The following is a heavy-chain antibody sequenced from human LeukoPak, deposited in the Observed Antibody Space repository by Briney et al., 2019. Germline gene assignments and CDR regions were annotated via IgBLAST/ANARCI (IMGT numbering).Heavy chain of an antibody. Sequence: PGGSLRLSCAASGVTLSSNYMSWVRQAPGKGLEWVSVIYSGGSTYYADSVKGRFTISTDNSKNTLYLQMNSLRAQDKAEYYCASTILRALPWEPRPHFDYRRQGTLVTVSS. V-gene: IGHV3-66*02. D-gene: IGHD1-26*01. CDR1: GVTLSSNY. J-gene: IGHJ4*02. CDR2: IYSGGST. CDR3: ASTILRALPWEPRPHFDY.